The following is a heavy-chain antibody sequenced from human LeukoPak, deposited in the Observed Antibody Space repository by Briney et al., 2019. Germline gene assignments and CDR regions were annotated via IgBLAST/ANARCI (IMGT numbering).Heavy chain of an antibody. CDR3: AKNMITFGGVIVIPVADY. V-gene: IGHV3-23*01. D-gene: IGHD3-16*02. J-gene: IGHJ4*02. CDR1: EFIFSDYA. CDR2: ISGSGGST. Sequence: GGSLRLSCAASEFIFSDYAMSWVRQAPGKGLEWVSAISGSGGSTYYADSVKGRFTISRDNSKNTLYLQMNSLRAEDTAVYYCAKNMITFGGVIVIPVADYWGQATLVTVSS.